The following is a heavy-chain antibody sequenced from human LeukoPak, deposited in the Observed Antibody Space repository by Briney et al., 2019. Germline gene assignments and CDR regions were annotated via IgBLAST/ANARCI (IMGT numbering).Heavy chain of an antibody. J-gene: IGHJ6*03. Sequence: GGSLRLSCAASGFTVSSNYMSWVRQAPGKGLEWVSRIDNDGNTKYADSVKGRFTISRDNAKNTLYLQMNSLRAEDTAVYYCARGPPYYYYMDVWGKGTTVTVSS. CDR1: GFTVSSNY. V-gene: IGHV3-66*02. CDR3: ARGPPYYYYMDV. CDR2: IDNDGNT.